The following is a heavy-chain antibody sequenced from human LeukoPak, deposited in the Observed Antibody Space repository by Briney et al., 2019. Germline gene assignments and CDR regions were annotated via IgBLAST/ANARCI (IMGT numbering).Heavy chain of an antibody. Sequence: GGSLRLSCAASGFTFSSYWMSWVRQAPGKGLEWVANIKKDGSEKYYVDSVKGRFTISRDNAKTSLYLQMNSLRAEDTAVYYCARDLSGITGYTYGRGIDYWGQGTLVTVSS. CDR2: IKKDGSEK. CDR3: ARDLSGITGYTYGRGIDY. D-gene: IGHD5-18*01. CDR1: GFTFSSYW. V-gene: IGHV3-7*01. J-gene: IGHJ4*02.